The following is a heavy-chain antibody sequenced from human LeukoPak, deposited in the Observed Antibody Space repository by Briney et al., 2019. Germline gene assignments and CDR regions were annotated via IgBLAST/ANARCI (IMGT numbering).Heavy chain of an antibody. Sequence: QAGGSLRLSCAASGFAFSSYNMNWVRQAPGKGLEWISYIGSSGSPTHYADSVGGRFTISRDNAKNSLYLQMNSLRDEDTAVYFCARRPYSDTSGRLSDVWAKGPRSPSP. CDR2: IGSSGSPT. CDR3: ARRPYSDTSGRLSDV. CDR1: GFAFSSYN. D-gene: IGHD3-22*01. J-gene: IGHJ6*02. V-gene: IGHV3-48*02.